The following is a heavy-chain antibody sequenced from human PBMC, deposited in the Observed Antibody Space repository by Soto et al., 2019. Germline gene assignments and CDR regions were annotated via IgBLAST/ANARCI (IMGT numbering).Heavy chain of an antibody. Sequence: SETLSLTCTVSGGSISSSSYYWGWTRQPPGKGLEWIGSIYYSGSTYYNPSLKSRVTISVDTSKNQFSLKLSSVTAADTAVYYCARVTEYYYGSGSLTIDYWGQGTLVTVSS. D-gene: IGHD3-10*01. CDR3: ARVTEYYYGSGSLTIDY. CDR2: IYYSGST. J-gene: IGHJ4*02. CDR1: GGSISSSSYY. V-gene: IGHV4-39*07.